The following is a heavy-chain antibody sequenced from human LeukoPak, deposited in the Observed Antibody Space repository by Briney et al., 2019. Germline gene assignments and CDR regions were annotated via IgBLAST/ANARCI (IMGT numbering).Heavy chain of an antibody. CDR1: GGTFSSYT. D-gene: IGHD2-21*01. V-gene: IGHV1-69*04. CDR3: ARDLLGVVVIAHNWFDP. J-gene: IGHJ5*02. Sequence: ASVKVSCKASGGTFSSYTISLVRQAPGQGLEWMGRIIPILGIANYAQKFQGRVTITADKSTSTAYMELSSLRSEDTAVYYCARDLLGVVVIAHNWFDPWGQGTLVTVSS. CDR2: IIPILGIA.